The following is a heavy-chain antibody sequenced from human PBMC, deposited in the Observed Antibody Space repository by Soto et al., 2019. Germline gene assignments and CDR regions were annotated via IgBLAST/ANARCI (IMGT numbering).Heavy chain of an antibody. CDR2: INWNSGSI. CDR1: GYTFDDYA. J-gene: IGHJ1*01. V-gene: IGHV3-9*01. Sequence: EVQLVESGGGLVQPGRSLRLSCAASGYTFDDYAMHWVRQVPGKGLEWVSGINWNSGSIGYADSVKGRFAISRDNAKNSLHLQMNSLSAEDTAFYYCLKDESINRYSGHFRHWGQGTLVTVSS. D-gene: IGHD1-26*01. CDR3: LKDESINRYSGHFRH.